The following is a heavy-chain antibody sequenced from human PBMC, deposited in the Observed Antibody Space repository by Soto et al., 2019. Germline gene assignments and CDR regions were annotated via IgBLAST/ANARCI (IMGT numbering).Heavy chain of an antibody. CDR3: AKESTFGVVIRGWFDP. CDR1: GFTFSSYA. Sequence: GGSLRLSCAASGFTFSSYAMSWVRQAPGKGLEWVSAISGSGGSTYYADSVKGRFTISRDNSKNTLYLQMNSLRAEDTAVYYCAKESTFGVVIRGWFDPWGQGTLVTVSS. CDR2: ISGSGGST. J-gene: IGHJ5*02. V-gene: IGHV3-23*01. D-gene: IGHD3-3*01.